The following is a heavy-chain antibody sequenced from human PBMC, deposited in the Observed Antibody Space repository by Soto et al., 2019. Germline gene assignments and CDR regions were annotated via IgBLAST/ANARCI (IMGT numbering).Heavy chain of an antibody. CDR3: ARGVYGSGNYYTGPSAFDI. CDR2: TIPVFNTA. CDR1: GGTLSDHG. Sequence: QVQLEQSGAEVKKPGSSVKISCKASGGTLSDHGVSWLRQAPGQGLEWVGGTIPVFNTAKYAPKFQGRVTIAADRSTNIGYMEWGSLRSDDTAFYYCARGVYGSGNYYTGPSAFDIWGQGTRVIVSS. D-gene: IGHD3-10*01. V-gene: IGHV1-69*06. J-gene: IGHJ3*02.